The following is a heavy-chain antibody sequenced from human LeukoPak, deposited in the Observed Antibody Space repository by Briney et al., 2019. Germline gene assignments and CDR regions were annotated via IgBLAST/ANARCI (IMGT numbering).Heavy chain of an antibody. V-gene: IGHV5-51*01. CDR3: GRRTGLRTFDP. Sequence: GESLKISCKGSGYRFGDYWIGWVRQMPGKGLEWMGVIYPDDSDTRYSPSFQGQVTISADKSISTAYLQWSSLKASDTAMYYCGRRTGLRTFDPWGQGTLVTVPS. CDR1: GYRFGDYW. J-gene: IGHJ5*02. D-gene: IGHD3/OR15-3a*01. CDR2: IYPDDSDT.